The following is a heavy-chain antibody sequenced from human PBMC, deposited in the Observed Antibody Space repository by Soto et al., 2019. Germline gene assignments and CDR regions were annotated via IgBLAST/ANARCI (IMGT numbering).Heavy chain of an antibody. V-gene: IGHV3-23*01. D-gene: IGHD6-25*01. CDR2: VDVGGGST. J-gene: IGHJ3*02. CDR3: ARDSGPAGGGACDI. CDR1: GFTFSTHA. Sequence: EVQLLESGGGLVQPGGSLRLSCAASGFTFSTHAMIWVRQAPGKGLNWVSTVDVGGGSTYYTDSVKGRFTVSRDNSKNTVYLQLNTLRAEDTAIYFCARDSGPAGGGACDICGQGTMVTVSS.